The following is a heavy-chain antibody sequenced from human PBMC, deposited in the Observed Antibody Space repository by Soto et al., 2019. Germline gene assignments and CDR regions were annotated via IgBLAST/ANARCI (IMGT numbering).Heavy chain of an antibody. D-gene: IGHD3-3*01. CDR2: IWYDGSNK. J-gene: IGHJ3*02. Sequence: SGGSLRLSCAASGFTFSTYAMTWVRQAPGKGLEWVAVIWYDGSNKYYADSVKGRFTISRDNSKNTLYLQMNSLRAEDTAVYYCARDRLWYYDFWSGVGDAFDIWGQGTMVTVSS. V-gene: IGHV3-33*08. CDR1: GFTFSTYA. CDR3: ARDRLWYYDFWSGVGDAFDI.